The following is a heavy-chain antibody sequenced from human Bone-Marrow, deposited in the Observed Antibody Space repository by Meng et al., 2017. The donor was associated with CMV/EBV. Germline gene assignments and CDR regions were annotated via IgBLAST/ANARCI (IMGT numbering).Heavy chain of an antibody. J-gene: IGHJ5*02. CDR3: ARENSNSMLYP. Sequence: AASGFTFGDHYMDWVRQAPGKGLEWVARSRNKASSYTTEYAASVKGRFTISRDDSKNSLDLQMTSLKTEDTAVYYCARENSNSMLYPWGQGTLVTVSS. D-gene: IGHD4-11*01. CDR2: SRNKASSYTT. CDR1: GFTFGDHY. V-gene: IGHV3-72*01.